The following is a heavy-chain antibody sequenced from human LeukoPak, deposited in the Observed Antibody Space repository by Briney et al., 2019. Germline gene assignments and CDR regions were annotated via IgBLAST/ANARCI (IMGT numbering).Heavy chain of an antibody. CDR1: GFTFSSYA. Sequence: GGSLRLSCAASGFTFSSYAMHWVRQAPGEGLEWVAVISYDGSNKYYADSVKGRFTISRDNSKNTLYLQMNSLRAEDTAVYYCARGSPGTWTQLWPLRNHFDYWGQGTLVTVSS. J-gene: IGHJ4*02. D-gene: IGHD5-18*01. CDR3: ARGSPGTWTQLWPLRNHFDY. CDR2: ISYDGSNK. V-gene: IGHV3-30-3*01.